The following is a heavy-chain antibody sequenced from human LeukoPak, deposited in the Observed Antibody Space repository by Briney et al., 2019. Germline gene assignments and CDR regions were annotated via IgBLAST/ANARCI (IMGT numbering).Heavy chain of an antibody. CDR2: INPSGGST. J-gene: IGHJ4*02. CDR1: GYTFTSYG. D-gene: IGHD5-18*01. CDR3: ARERGYSYGQGSFDY. Sequence: ASVKVSCKASGYTFTSYGISWVRQAPGQGLEWMGIINPSGGSTSYAQKFQGRVTMTRDTSTSTVYMELSSLRSEDTAVYYCARERGYSYGQGSFDYWGQGTLVTVSS. V-gene: IGHV1-46*01.